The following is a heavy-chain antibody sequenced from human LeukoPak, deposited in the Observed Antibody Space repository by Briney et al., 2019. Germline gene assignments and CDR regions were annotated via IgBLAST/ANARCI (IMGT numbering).Heavy chain of an antibody. V-gene: IGHV3-30*18. Sequence: PGRPLRLSCAASGFTFSSYGMHWVRQAPGKGLEWVAVISYDGSNKYYADSVKGRFTISRDNSKNTLYLQMNSLRAEDTAVYYCAKDWPPRASTTGLCFDYWGQGTLVTVSS. CDR3: AKDWPPRASTTGLCFDY. CDR1: GFTFSSYG. CDR2: ISYDGSNK. J-gene: IGHJ4*02. D-gene: IGHD2-8*02.